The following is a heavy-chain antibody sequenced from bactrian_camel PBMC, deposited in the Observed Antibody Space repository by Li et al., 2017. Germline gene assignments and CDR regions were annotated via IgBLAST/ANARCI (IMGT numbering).Heavy chain of an antibody. J-gene: IGHJ4*01. Sequence: HVQLVESGGGSVQAGGSLRLSFAVSGYTYSSNCVGWFRQAPGKEREGVAYIDGDGSTTYADAVKGRFTGSQADDGNTVRLQMDSLRPEDSSMYYCAAYCGDYCRPIYDYDYWGQGTQVTVS. CDR1: GYTYSSNC. CDR3: AAYCGDYCRPIYDYDY. CDR2: IDGDGST. D-gene: IGHD4*01. V-gene: IGHV3S53*01.